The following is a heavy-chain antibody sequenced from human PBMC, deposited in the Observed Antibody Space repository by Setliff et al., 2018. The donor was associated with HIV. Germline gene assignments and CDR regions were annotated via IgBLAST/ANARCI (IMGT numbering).Heavy chain of an antibody. CDR2: VYSAGTTA. D-gene: IGHD1-26*01. CDR1: GFSFSDFW. Sequence: GGSLRLSCAASGFSFSDFWMHWVRQVPGKGLAWVSRVYSAGTTATYADSVKGRFTISRDNGKNTLYLQMNSLRAEDSAVYFCARVGLGGAFDIWGQGTKVTVSS. V-gene: IGHV3-74*01. J-gene: IGHJ3*02. CDR3: ARVGLGGAFDI.